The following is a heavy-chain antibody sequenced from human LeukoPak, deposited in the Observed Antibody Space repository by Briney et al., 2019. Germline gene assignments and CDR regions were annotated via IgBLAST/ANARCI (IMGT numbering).Heavy chain of an antibody. CDR3: ARDLYKYSGYDLAWFDP. D-gene: IGHD5-12*01. V-gene: IGHV4-34*01. CDR2: INHSGST. CDR1: GGSFSGYY. J-gene: IGHJ5*02. Sequence: SETLSLTCAVYGGSFSGYYWSWIRQPPGKGLEWIGEINHSGSTNYNPSLKSRVTISVDTSKNQFSLKLSSVTAADTAVYYCARDLYKYSGYDLAWFDPWGQGTLVTVSS.